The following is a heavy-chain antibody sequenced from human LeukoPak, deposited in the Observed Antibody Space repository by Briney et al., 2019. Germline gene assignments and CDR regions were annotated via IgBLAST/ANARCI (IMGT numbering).Heavy chain of an antibody. Sequence: GGSLRLSCVGSGFTFSSYAVHWVRQAPGKGLEWLALISFDGTNKFYADSVKGRFTISRDNSKNTLYLQMNSLRAEDTAVYYCAKDLVGYSSSSLAFDIWGQGTMVTVSS. V-gene: IGHV3-30-3*01. CDR1: GFTFSSYA. D-gene: IGHD6-6*01. CDR2: ISFDGTNK. CDR3: AKDLVGYSSSSLAFDI. J-gene: IGHJ3*02.